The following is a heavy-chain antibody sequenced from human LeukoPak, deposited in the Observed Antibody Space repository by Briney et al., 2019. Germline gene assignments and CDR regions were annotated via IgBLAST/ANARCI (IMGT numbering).Heavy chain of an antibody. Sequence: ASVNVSFKASGYTFTVYYMHWVRQAPGQGLEWMGWINPNSGGTNYSQKFQGRGTMTRDTSISTAYMELSRLRSDDTAVYYCARDGGKNYDFWSGYYPLYYYGMDVWGQGTTVTVSS. CDR2: INPNSGGT. J-gene: IGHJ6*02. D-gene: IGHD3-3*01. V-gene: IGHV1-2*02. CDR1: GYTFTVYY. CDR3: ARDGGKNYDFWSGYYPLYYYGMDV.